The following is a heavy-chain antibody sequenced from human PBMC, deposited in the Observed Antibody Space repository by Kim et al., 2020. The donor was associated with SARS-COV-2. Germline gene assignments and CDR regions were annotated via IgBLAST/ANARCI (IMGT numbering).Heavy chain of an antibody. CDR3: AKD. Sequence: GGSLRLSFTTSGFTFSSYAMHWVRQAPGKGLEWVAVMSDDERNEYYADSVKGRFTISRDDSKNTLFLQMKSLRPEDAAIYYCAKDRGR. V-gene: IGHV3-30*18. CDR2: MSDDERNE. J-gene: IGHJ2*01. CDR1: GFTFSSYA.